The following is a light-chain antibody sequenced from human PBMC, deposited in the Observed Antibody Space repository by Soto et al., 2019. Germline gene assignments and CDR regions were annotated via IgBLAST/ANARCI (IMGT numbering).Light chain of an antibody. Sequence: DIQMTQSPSTLSASVGDRVTITCRASQSISSWLAWYQQKPGKAPKLLIYKASTLESGVPSNFSGSGSGTEFTLTISSLQPDDFATYYCQQYNSYPYTFGPGTKVDIK. V-gene: IGKV1-5*03. J-gene: IGKJ3*01. CDR3: QQYNSYPYT. CDR2: KAS. CDR1: QSISSW.